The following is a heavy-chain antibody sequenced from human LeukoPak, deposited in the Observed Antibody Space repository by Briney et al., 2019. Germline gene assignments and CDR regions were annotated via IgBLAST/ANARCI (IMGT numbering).Heavy chain of an antibody. V-gene: IGHV4-30-2*02. Sequence: SQTLSLTCAVSGGSISSGGYSWSWIRQPPGKGLEWIGYIYHSGSTNYNPSLKSRVTISVDTSKNQFSLKLSSVTAADTAVYYCARYCSSTSCESTMDVWGQGTTVTVSS. J-gene: IGHJ6*02. CDR1: GGSISSGGYS. CDR2: IYHSGST. D-gene: IGHD2-2*01. CDR3: ARYCSSTSCESTMDV.